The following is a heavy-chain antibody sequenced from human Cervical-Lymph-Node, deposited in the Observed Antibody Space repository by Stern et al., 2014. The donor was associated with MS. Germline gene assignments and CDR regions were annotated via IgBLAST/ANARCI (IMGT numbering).Heavy chain of an antibody. V-gene: IGHV1-18*01. CDR1: GYTFTSYG. CDR2: ISAYNGNT. J-gene: IGHJ4*02. CDR3: VRDLVYRVKGTPSFDY. D-gene: IGHD1-7*01. Sequence: VQLVQSGAEVKKPGASVKVSCKASGYTFTSYGITWVRQAPGQGLEWMGWISAYNGNTNYAQKLQGRVTMPTDTSTTTAYMELRSLRSDDTAVYYCVRDLVYRVKGTPSFDYWGQGTLVTVSS.